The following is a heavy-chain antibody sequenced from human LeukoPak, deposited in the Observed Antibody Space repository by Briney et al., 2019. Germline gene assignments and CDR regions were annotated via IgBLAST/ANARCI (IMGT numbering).Heavy chain of an antibody. CDR3: GRQMRPATFCSGAICYDYDFYGMDV. D-gene: IGHD2-15*01. V-gene: IGHV3-73*01. Sequence: PGGSLRLSCAASGFTPDGPAMHWVRQTSGKGLEWVGRIRTKANKYATEYAASVKGRFTISRDDSKNTAYLQLNSLKTEDTAVYYCGRQMRPATFCSGAICYDYDFYGMDVWGQGTTVTVSS. J-gene: IGHJ6*02. CDR2: IRTKANKYAT. CDR1: GFTPDGPA.